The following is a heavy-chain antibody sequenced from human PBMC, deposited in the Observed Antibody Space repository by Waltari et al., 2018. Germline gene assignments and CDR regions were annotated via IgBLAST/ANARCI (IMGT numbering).Heavy chain of an antibody. Sequence: QLQLQESGPGLVRPSGPLSLTCAVSGASMSSTFWWSWVRQPPGKGLEWIGQVHGSGRTNYNPSFASRVTISLDTSTNQFFLKVTSATAADTAFYYCARDRGRGLYLDSWGQGTLVTVSP. CDR3: ARDRGRGLYLDS. CDR1: GASMSSTFW. D-gene: IGHD2-15*01. V-gene: IGHV4-4*02. CDR2: VHGSGRT. J-gene: IGHJ4*02.